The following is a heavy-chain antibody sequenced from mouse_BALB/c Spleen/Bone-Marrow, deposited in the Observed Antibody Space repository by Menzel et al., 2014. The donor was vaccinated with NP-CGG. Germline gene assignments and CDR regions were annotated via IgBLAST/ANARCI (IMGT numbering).Heavy chain of an antibody. CDR1: GYSITSGFY. CDR3: ERGDYGSKYDDK. Sequence: EVQVVESGPGLVKSSQSLSLTCSVTGYSITSGFYWNWIRQFPGNKLEWMGYISYDGTDNYNLSLKNRISITRDTSKNEFFLRFNSVNTEDTATYYCERGDYGSKYDDKWGQGTTLTVSS. V-gene: IGHV3-6*02. J-gene: IGHJ2*01. CDR2: ISYDGTD. D-gene: IGHD1-1*01.